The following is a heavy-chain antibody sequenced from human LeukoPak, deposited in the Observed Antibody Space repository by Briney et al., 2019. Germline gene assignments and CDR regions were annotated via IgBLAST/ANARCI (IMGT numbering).Heavy chain of an antibody. CDR1: GFTFSSYA. CDR3: AKAIGPDGKPAVEY. CDR2: ISGNGAGT. V-gene: IGHV3-23*01. Sequence: GGSLRLSCAASGFTFSSYAMKWVRQAPGKGLDWVSAISGNGAGTYYADSVKGRFTSSRDSSNNTLYLQMNSLRAEDTAVYYCAKAIGPDGKPAVEYWGQGTLVTGSS. J-gene: IGHJ4*02. D-gene: IGHD2-2*02.